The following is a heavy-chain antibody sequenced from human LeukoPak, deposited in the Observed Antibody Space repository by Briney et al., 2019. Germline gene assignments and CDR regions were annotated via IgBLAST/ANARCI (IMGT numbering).Heavy chain of an antibody. CDR3: AREQIEMATNRGGPFDY. Sequence: KPSETLSLTCTVSGGSISSYYWSWIRQPPGKGLEWIGYIYHSGSTYYNPSLKSRVTISVDRSKNQFSLKLSSVTAADTAVYYCAREQIEMATNRGGPFDYWGQGALVTVSS. J-gene: IGHJ4*02. CDR2: IYHSGST. D-gene: IGHD5-24*01. CDR1: GGSISSYY. V-gene: IGHV4-59*12.